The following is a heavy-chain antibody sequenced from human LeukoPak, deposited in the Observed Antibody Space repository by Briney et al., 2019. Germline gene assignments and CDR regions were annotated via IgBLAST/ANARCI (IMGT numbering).Heavy chain of an antibody. V-gene: IGHV4-59*08. CDR2: IYYSGST. J-gene: IGHJ3*02. Sequence: SETLSLTCAVYGGSISSYYWSWIRQPPGKGLEWIGYIYYSGSTNYNPSLKSRVTISVDTSKNQFSLKLSSVTAADTAVYYCARQVFAGGNDAFDIWGQGTMVTVSS. CDR3: ARQVFAGGNDAFDI. CDR1: GGSISSYY.